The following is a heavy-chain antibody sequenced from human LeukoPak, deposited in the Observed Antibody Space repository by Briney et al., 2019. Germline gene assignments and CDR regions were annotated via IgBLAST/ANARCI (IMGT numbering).Heavy chain of an antibody. CDR3: ARVNSNYDFWSGFTNWFDP. CDR1: GGSIRSHY. V-gene: IGHV4-59*11. D-gene: IGHD3-3*01. J-gene: IGHJ5*02. CDR2: IYYSGST. Sequence: PSETLSLTCTVSGGSIRSHYWSWIRQPPGKGLEWIGYIYYSGSTNYNPSLKSRVTISVDTSKNQFSLKLSSVTAADTAVYYCARVNSNYDFWSGFTNWFDPWGQGTLVTVSS.